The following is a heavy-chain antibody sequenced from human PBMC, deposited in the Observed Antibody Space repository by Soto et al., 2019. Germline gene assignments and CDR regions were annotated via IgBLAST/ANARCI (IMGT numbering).Heavy chain of an antibody. J-gene: IGHJ4*02. D-gene: IGHD5-12*01. V-gene: IGHV1-46*01. CDR1: GYSFTNYY. Sequence: QMQLVQSGAEVKKPGASVKVSCKASGYSFTNYYMHWVRQAPGQGLEWMGIINPSGGTTRYARKFQGRITMTSATSTRTVYMEVSSLSSEDTAVYYCARDGATMGSYYLDYWGQGTLVTVSS. CDR2: INPSGGTT. CDR3: ARDGATMGSYYLDY.